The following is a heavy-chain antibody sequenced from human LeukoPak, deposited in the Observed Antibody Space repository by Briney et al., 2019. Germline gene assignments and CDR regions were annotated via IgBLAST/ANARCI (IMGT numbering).Heavy chain of an antibody. J-gene: IGHJ4*02. V-gene: IGHV4-61*02. CDR1: GGSISSGSYY. Sequence: SETLSLTCTVSGGSISSGSYYWSWIRQPAGKGLEWIGRIYTSGSTNYNPSLKSRVTISVDTSKNQFSLKLSSVTAADTAVYYCARSRGRELTFDYWGQGTLVTVSS. D-gene: IGHD1-26*01. CDR2: IYTSGST. CDR3: ARSRGRELTFDY.